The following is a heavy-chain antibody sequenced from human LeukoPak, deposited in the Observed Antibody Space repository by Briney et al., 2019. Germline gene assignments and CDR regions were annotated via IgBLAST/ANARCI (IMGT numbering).Heavy chain of an antibody. Sequence: PGGSLRLSCAGSGFSFGSYGIHWVRQAPGKGLEWVAVISFEGSYRNYADSVKGRFTISRDNSKSMVFLQMNSLSADDTAVYYCARTREQWQVLDYWGQGTLVTVSS. D-gene: IGHD6-19*01. CDR1: GFSFGSYG. V-gene: IGHV3-30*03. J-gene: IGHJ4*02. CDR2: ISFEGSYR. CDR3: ARTREQWQVLDY.